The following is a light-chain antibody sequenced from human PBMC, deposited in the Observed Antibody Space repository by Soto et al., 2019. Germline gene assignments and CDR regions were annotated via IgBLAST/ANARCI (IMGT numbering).Light chain of an antibody. CDR3: QQCAILPWT. V-gene: IGKV1-39*01. J-gene: IGKJ1*01. CDR1: QDISSY. Sequence: TMSLAALSVNIGDRVTLPCRASQDISSYVAWYQQTPGQAPRLLIYAASTRHTGIPARFSGSGSGTDFTLTISSLQPEDFALYYCQQCAILPWTFGQGSKADI. CDR2: AAS.